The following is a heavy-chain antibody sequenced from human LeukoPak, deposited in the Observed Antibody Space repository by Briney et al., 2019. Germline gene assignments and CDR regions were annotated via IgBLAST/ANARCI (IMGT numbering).Heavy chain of an antibody. Sequence: GGSLRLSCAASGFTLSHYYMTWIRQALGKGLEWLSCISSSGDTIYHADSVKGRFTVSRDNAENSLYLQMNSLRAEDTAMYYCARQGSEIDYWGQGTLVTVSS. V-gene: IGHV3-11*01. J-gene: IGHJ4*02. CDR1: GFTLSHYY. CDR2: ISSSGDTI. CDR3: ARQGSEIDY.